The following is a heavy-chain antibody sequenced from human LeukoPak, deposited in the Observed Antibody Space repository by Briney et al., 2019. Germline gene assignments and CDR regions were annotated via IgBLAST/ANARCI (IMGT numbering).Heavy chain of an antibody. CDR2: MYYSGTT. CDR3: ARAVANAFDI. J-gene: IGHJ3*02. Sequence: SETLSLTCTVSGGSISSGGFYWSWIRQHPGQGLEWIGYMYYSGTTFYSPSLKSRLSISVDTSKNQFSLKLSSVTAADTAVYYCARAVANAFDIWGQGTMVTVSS. V-gene: IGHV4-31*03. CDR1: GGSISSGGFY.